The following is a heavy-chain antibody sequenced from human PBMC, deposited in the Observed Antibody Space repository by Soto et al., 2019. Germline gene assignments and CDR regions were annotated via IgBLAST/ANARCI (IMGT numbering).Heavy chain of an antibody. CDR2: ASPYNGDT. J-gene: IGHJ6*02. CDR3: AREVGHMDV. CDR1: GYTFTTYG. V-gene: IGHV1-18*04. Sequence: QVQLVQSGAEVKKPGASVKVSCKAFGYTFTTYGINWVRQAPGQGLEWMGWASPYNGDTTYAQKVQGRVTMTTDTSTRTAYLELRSLRSDDTAVYYCAREVGHMDVWGQGTTVTVSS.